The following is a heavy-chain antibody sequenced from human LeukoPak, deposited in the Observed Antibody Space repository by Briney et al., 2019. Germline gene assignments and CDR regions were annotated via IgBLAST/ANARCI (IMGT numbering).Heavy chain of an antibody. D-gene: IGHD3-10*01. Sequence: GASVKVSCKASGYTFTGYYMHWVLQAPGQGLVWMGWINAHTGAPTYAQGFTGRFVFSLDTSVSTAYLQISSLKAEDTAVYYCARDRYGSFDYWGQGTLLTVSS. V-gene: IGHV7-4-1*02. CDR2: INAHTGAP. CDR3: ARDRYGSFDY. J-gene: IGHJ4*02. CDR1: GYTFTGYY.